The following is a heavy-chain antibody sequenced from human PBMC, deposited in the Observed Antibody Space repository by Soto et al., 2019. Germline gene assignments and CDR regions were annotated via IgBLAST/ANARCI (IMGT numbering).Heavy chain of an antibody. CDR1: GYTFTSYG. CDR2: ISAYNGNT. D-gene: IGHD3-3*01. CDR3: ARERMEWLLFYYYGMDV. V-gene: IGHV1-18*01. J-gene: IGHJ6*02. Sequence: ASVKVSGKASGYTFTSYGISGVRQAPGQGLEWMGWISAYNGNTNYARKLQGRVTMPTDTSTSTAYMELRSPRSADPAVYYCARERMEWLLFYYYGMDVWGQRNTVTVSS.